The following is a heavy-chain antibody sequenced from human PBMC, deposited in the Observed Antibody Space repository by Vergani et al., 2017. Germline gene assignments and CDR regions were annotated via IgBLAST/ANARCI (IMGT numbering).Heavy chain of an antibody. D-gene: IGHD3-22*01. J-gene: IGHJ4*02. Sequence: VQLVESGGGVVQPGRSLRLSCAASGFTFSSYWMSWVRQAPGKGLEWVANIKQDGSEKYYVDSVKGRFTISRDNAKNSLYLQMNSLRAEDTAVYYCARGLAADYYDSGEDYWGQGTLVTVSS. V-gene: IGHV3-7*01. CDR1: GFTFSSYW. CDR2: IKQDGSEK. CDR3: ARGLAADYYDSGEDY.